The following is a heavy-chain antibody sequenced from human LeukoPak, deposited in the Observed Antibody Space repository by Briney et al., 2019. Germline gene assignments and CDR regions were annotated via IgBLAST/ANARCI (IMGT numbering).Heavy chain of an antibody. Sequence: GGSLRLSCAASGFTFSSYSMNWVRQAPGKGLEWVSSISSSSSYIYYADSVKGRFTISRDNAKNSLYLQMNSLRAEDTAVYYCARGKRSLAGYCSSTSCYNFDYWGQGTLVTVSS. CDR2: ISSSSSYI. CDR1: GFTFSSYS. V-gene: IGHV3-21*01. D-gene: IGHD2-2*02. CDR3: ARGKRSLAGYCSSTSCYNFDY. J-gene: IGHJ4*02.